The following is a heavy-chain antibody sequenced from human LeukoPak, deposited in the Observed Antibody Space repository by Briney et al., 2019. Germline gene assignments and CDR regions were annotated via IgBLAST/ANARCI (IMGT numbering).Heavy chain of an antibody. Sequence: PSETLSLTCTVSGGSMSSYYWSWIRQPAGKGLEWIGVIYTSGSTSYNPSLKSRVTISVDKSKNQFSLNLRSVTAADTAVYYCAGRDYWGQGTLVTVSS. CDR1: GGSMSSYY. J-gene: IGHJ4*02. D-gene: IGHD1-26*01. CDR3: AGRDY. CDR2: IYTSGST. V-gene: IGHV4-4*07.